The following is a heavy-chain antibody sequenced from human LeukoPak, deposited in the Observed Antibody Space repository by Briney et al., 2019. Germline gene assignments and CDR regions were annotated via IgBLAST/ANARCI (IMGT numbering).Heavy chain of an antibody. V-gene: IGHV3-48*04. Sequence: GGSLRLSCAASGFTFSSYSMNWVRQAPGKGLEWVSYISSSSSTIYYADSVKGRFTISRDNAKNSLYLQMNSLRAEDTAVYYCAKDYGDYWAVGMDVWGQGTTVTVSS. D-gene: IGHD4-17*01. CDR3: AKDYGDYWAVGMDV. CDR2: ISSSSSTI. J-gene: IGHJ6*02. CDR1: GFTFSSYS.